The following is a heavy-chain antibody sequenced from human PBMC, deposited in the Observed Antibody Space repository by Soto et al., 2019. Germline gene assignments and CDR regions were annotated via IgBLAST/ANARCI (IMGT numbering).Heavy chain of an antibody. Sequence: QVQLHESGPGLVKPSGTLSLTCAVSGDSISTSNYWSWVRQPPGKGLEWIGEIYGSGGTTYNPSHKNRVTISVDKSKNHFSLNLNSVTAADTAVYYCTRSGGMYALHSWGQGTLVIVSS. J-gene: IGHJ4*02. CDR1: GDSISTSNY. D-gene: IGHD6-19*01. CDR3: TRSGGMYALHS. CDR2: IYGSGGT. V-gene: IGHV4-4*02.